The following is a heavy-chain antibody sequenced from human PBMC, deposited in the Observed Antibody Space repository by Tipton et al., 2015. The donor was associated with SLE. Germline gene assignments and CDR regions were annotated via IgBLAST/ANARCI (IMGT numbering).Heavy chain of an antibody. CDR2: FRYSGTT. CDR3: ARTPDDGSGSYFLDH. Sequence: TLSLTCAVSGASMNIKTYDWAWIRQPPGKGLEWIGSFRYSGTTYNKASLKSRVAISVDTSKNEFSLRLTSVTAADTAVYYCARTPDDGSGSYFLDHWGQGSLVIVPS. D-gene: IGHD3-10*01. V-gene: IGHV4-39*01. CDR1: GASMNIKTYD. J-gene: IGHJ4*02.